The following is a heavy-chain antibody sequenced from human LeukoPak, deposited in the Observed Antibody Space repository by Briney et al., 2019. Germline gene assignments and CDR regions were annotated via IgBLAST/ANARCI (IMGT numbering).Heavy chain of an antibody. V-gene: IGHV3-30*01. D-gene: IGHD2-2*01. Sequence: PGRSLRLSCAASGLTFSSYAMHWVRQAPGKGLEWVAVISYDGSNKYYADSVKGRFTISRDNSKNTLYLQMNSLRAEDTAVYYCAKDLRHSTAGVYYYYYGMDVWGQGTTVTVSS. J-gene: IGHJ6*02. CDR1: GLTFSSYA. CDR2: ISYDGSNK. CDR3: AKDLRHSTAGVYYYYYGMDV.